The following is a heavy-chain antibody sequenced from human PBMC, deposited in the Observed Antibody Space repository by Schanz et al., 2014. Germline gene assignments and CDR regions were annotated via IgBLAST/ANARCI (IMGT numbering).Heavy chain of an antibody. CDR3: AREPLSGYNWFDP. J-gene: IGHJ5*02. CDR2: VLYSGST. D-gene: IGHD6-25*01. Sequence: QVQLQESGPGLVKPSQTLSLSCTVSGGSVSSGRYYWSWIRQFPGKGLELIGYVLYSGSTHYNPSRKGRVAISVDTSKNQLSLKLSSGTAADTAVYYCAREPLSGYNWFDPWGQGSLVTVSS. CDR1: GGSVSSGRYY. V-gene: IGHV4-31*03.